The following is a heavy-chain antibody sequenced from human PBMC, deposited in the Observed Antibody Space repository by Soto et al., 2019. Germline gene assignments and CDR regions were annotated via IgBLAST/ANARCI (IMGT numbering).Heavy chain of an antibody. CDR2: INAGNGNT. CDR3: ARDRYSSSSLYYFDY. V-gene: IGHV1-3*01. CDR1: GYTFTSYA. J-gene: IGHJ4*02. D-gene: IGHD6-6*01. Sequence: GPVKVSCKASGYTFTSYAMHWVRQAPGQRLEWMGWINAGNGNTKYSPKFQGRVTITRDTSASTAYMELSSLRSEGTAVYYCARDRYSSSSLYYFDYWGQGTLVTVSS.